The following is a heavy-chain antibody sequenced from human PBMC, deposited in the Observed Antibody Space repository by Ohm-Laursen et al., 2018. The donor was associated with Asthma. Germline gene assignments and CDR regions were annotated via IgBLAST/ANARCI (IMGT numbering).Heavy chain of an antibody. CDR1: GYTFSRYS. Sequence: GSLRLSCAASGYTFSRYSIHWVRQAPGKGLEWVASISTASTFIYYADSVRGRFTTSRDNAKNLVFLQMNDVRAEDTALYYCARIGPEWGLPGREYSLHHWGEGTLVTVSS. J-gene: IGHJ1*01. V-gene: IGHV3-21*01. CDR3: ARIGPEWGLPGREYSLHH. D-gene: IGHD1-26*01. CDR2: ISTASTFI.